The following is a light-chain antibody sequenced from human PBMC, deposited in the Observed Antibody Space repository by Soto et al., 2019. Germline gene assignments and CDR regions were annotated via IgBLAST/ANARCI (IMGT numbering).Light chain of an antibody. J-gene: IGLJ3*02. Sequence: QSALTQPASVSGSHGQSITISCTGTSSDVGAFKYVSWYQQHPGKAPKLMIYEVSRRPSGVSNRFSASKSGNTASLTISGLQAEDEADYDCSSYTSSSTWVFGGGTKLTVL. V-gene: IGLV2-14*01. CDR3: SSYTSSSTWV. CDR1: SSDVGAFKY. CDR2: EVS.